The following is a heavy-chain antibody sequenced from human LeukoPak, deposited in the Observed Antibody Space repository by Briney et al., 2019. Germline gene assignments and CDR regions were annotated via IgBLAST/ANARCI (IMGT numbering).Heavy chain of an antibody. CDR2: INAGNGNT. CDR3: ARESSGWYRH. D-gene: IGHD6-19*01. V-gene: IGHV1-3*01. Sequence: GASVKVPCKASGGTFSSYAISWVRQAPGQRLEWMGWINAGNGNTKYSQKFQGRVTITRDTSASTAYMELSSLRSEDTAVYYCARESSGWYRHWGQGTLVTVSS. J-gene: IGHJ4*02. CDR1: GGTFSSYA.